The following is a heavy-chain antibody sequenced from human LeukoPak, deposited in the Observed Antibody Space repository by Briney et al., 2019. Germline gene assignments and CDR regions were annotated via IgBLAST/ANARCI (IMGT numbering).Heavy chain of an antibody. V-gene: IGHV3-20*04. CDR2: INWNGGST. J-gene: IGHJ4*02. CDR1: GFTFDDYG. D-gene: IGHD3-22*01. Sequence: GGSLRLSCAASGFTFDDYGMSWVRQAPGKGLEWGSGINWNGGSTGYADSVKGRFTISRDNAKNTLYLQMNSLRAEDTAVYYCAGAPAYYYDSSGYALPPAFDYWGQGTLVTVSS. CDR3: AGAPAYYYDSSGYALPPAFDY.